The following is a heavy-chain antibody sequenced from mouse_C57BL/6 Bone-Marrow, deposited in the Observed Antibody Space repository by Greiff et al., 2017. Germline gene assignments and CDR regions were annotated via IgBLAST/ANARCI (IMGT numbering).Heavy chain of an antibody. CDR1: GYTFTSYW. Sequence: QVQLQQPGAELVRPGTSVKLSCKASGYTFTSYWMHWVKQRPGQGLEWIGVIDPSDSYTNYNQKFKGKATLTVDTSSSTAYMQLRSLTSEDSAVYYCARGGAYYSNYEDYWGQGTTLTVSS. D-gene: IGHD2-5*01. CDR3: ARGGAYYSNYEDY. J-gene: IGHJ2*01. V-gene: IGHV1-59*01. CDR2: IDPSDSYT.